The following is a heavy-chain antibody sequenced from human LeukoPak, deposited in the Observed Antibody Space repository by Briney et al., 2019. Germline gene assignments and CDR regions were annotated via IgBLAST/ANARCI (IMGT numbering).Heavy chain of an antibody. J-gene: IGHJ4*02. CDR2: IYPGDSDT. D-gene: IGHD1-26*01. CDR1: GYSFTRYW. CDR3: ARGGSLRPTLFDY. Sequence: PGESLKISCKDAGYSFTRYWIGWVRQMPGKGLEWMGIIYPGDSDTRYSPSFQGQVTISADKSITTAYLQWSSLKASDTAIYFCARGGSLRPTLFDYWGREPWSPSPQ. V-gene: IGHV5-51*01.